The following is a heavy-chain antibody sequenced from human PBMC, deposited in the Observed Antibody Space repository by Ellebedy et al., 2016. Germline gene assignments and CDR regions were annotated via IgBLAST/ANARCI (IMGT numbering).Heavy chain of an antibody. CDR1: GFTFSSYW. CDR2: INIDGTST. D-gene: IGHD5-18*01. Sequence: GESLKISCAGSGFTFSSYWMHWVRQAPGKGLVWVSRINIDGTSTNYADSVKGRFTISRDNAKNTLYLQMNSLRAEDTAVYYCVRGGQLDCWGQGALITVSS. V-gene: IGHV3-74*01. J-gene: IGHJ4*02. CDR3: VRGGQLDC.